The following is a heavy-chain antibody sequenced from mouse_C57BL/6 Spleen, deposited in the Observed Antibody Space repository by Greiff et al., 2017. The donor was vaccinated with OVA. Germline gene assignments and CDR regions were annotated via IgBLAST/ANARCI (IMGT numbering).Heavy chain of an antibody. D-gene: IGHD2-3*01. CDR1: GYTFTDYY. Sequence: VQLQQSGPELVKPGASVKISCKASGYTFTDYYMNWVKQSHGKSLEWIGDINPNNGGTSYNQKFKGKATLTVDKSSSTAYMELRSLTSEDSAVYYCARDGLRFAYWGQGTLVTVSA. V-gene: IGHV1-26*01. J-gene: IGHJ3*01. CDR3: ARDGLRFAY. CDR2: INPNNGGT.